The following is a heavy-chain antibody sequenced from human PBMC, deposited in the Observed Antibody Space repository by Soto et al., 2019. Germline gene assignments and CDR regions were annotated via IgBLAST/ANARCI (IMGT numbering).Heavy chain of an antibody. CDR2: IRSKANSYAT. CDR1: GFTWSGAA. D-gene: IGHD6-25*01. J-gene: IGHJ6*01. V-gene: IGHV3-73*01. Sequence: GGALRLSCAASGFTWSGAAMHWVRQASGKGLEGVGRIRSKANSYATAYAASVKGRFTISRDDSKNTAYLQMNSLKTEATAVYYCTRRVGIAAPRYYYYGMEVWGQGTTVTVSS. CDR3: TRRVGIAAPRYYYYGMEV.